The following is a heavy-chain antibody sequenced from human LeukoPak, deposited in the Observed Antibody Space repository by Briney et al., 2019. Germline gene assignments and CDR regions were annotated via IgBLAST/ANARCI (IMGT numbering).Heavy chain of an antibody. CDR1: GFTFSSYG. Sequence: PGGSLRLSCAASGFTFSSYGMNWVRQAPGKGLEWVSSISSSSSYIYYADSVKGRFTISRDNAKNSPYLQMNSLRAEDTAVYYCATGEVVLLWFGEPTPNDYWGQGTLVTVSS. D-gene: IGHD3-10*01. V-gene: IGHV3-21*01. CDR3: ATGEVVLLWFGEPTPNDY. J-gene: IGHJ4*02. CDR2: ISSSSSYI.